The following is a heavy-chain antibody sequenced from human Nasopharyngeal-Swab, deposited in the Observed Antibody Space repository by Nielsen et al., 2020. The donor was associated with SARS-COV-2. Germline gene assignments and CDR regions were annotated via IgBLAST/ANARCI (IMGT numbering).Heavy chain of an antibody. CDR3: ARMTTLANFDF. J-gene: IGHJ4*02. D-gene: IGHD4-11*01. CDR1: GDSISSGTHY. CDR2: TFHTGNI. V-gene: IGHV4-30-4*01. Sequence: SETLSLTCSVSGDSISSGTHYWAWIRQSPRRGLEWIGYTFHTGNIYYNPSLKSRLSILVDTSKYQFSLSLRSVTAADTAVYYCARMTTLANFDFWGQGSLVTVSS.